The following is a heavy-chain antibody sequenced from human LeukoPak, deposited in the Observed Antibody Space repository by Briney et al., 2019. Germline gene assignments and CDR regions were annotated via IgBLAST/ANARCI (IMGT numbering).Heavy chain of an antibody. J-gene: IGHJ4*02. V-gene: IGHV4-4*09. CDR2: IYTSGTT. CDR3: VTHSPVFHY. CDR1: GGSINIAY. Sequence: SETLSLTCSVSGGSINIAYWNWVRQSPGKGLEWIGYIYTSGTTNYNPSLKSRVTMSLDSSKEQFSMSLSAVTAADTAVYYCVTHSPVFHYWGQGALVTVSS.